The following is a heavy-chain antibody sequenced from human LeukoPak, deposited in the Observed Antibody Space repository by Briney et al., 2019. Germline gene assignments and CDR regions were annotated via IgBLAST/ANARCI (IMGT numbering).Heavy chain of an antibody. CDR3: AREGGYYYDSSGSFFDY. Sequence: GGSLRLSCAASGFTVSSNYMSWVRQAPGKGLEWVANIKQDGSEKYYVDSVKGRFTISRDNAKNSLYLQMNSLRAEDTAVYYCAREGGYYYDSSGSFFDYWGQGTLVTVSS. V-gene: IGHV3-7*01. CDR1: GFTVSSNY. D-gene: IGHD3-22*01. CDR2: IKQDGSEK. J-gene: IGHJ4*02.